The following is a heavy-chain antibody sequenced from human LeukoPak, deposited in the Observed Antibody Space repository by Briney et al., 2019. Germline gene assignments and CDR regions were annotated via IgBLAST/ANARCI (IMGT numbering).Heavy chain of an antibody. J-gene: IGHJ3*02. D-gene: IGHD3-10*01. CDR1: GFTFSSYS. CDR3: ARTSDYYDAFDI. Sequence: GGSLRLSCAASGFTFSSYSMNLVRQAPGKGLEWVSSISSSSSYIYYADSVKGRFTISRDNAKNSLYLQMNSLRAEDTAVYYCARTSDYYDAFDIWGQGTMVTVSS. V-gene: IGHV3-21*01. CDR2: ISSSSSYI.